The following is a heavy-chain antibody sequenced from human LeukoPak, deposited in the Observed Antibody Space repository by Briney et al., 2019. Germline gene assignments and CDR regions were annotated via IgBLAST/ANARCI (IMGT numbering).Heavy chain of an antibody. Sequence: SETLSLTCTVSGGSISSGGYYWGWIRQHPGTGLEWIGYIYYSGSTYYNPSLKSRVTISVDTSKNQFSLKLSSVTAADTAVYYCARGDYGDYVGGTWFDPWGQGTLVTVSS. CDR3: ARGDYGDYVGGTWFDP. CDR2: IYYSGST. CDR1: GGSISSGGYY. V-gene: IGHV4-31*03. D-gene: IGHD4-17*01. J-gene: IGHJ5*02.